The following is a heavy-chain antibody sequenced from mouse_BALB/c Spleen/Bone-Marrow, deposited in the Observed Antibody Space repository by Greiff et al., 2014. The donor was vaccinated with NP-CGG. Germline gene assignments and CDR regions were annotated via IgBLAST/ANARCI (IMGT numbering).Heavy chain of an antibody. Sequence: EVQVVESGGGLVKPGGSLKLSCAASGSAFSSYDMSWVRQTPEKRLEWVAYISHGGGTTYYSDTVKGRFAISRDNAKNTLYLQMSSLKSEDTAIYYCTRHGGYYPYYYAMDYWGQGTSVTVSS. D-gene: IGHD2-3*01. V-gene: IGHV5-12-1*01. J-gene: IGHJ4*01. CDR1: GSAFSSYD. CDR3: TRHGGYYPYYYAMDY. CDR2: ISHGGGTT.